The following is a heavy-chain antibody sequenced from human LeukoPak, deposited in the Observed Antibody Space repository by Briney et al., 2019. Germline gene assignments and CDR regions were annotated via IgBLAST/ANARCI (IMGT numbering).Heavy chain of an antibody. V-gene: IGHV3-33*01. D-gene: IGHD3-22*01. CDR2: IWYDGSNK. CDR1: GFTFSSYG. CDR3: TRDPSSGFSYYYGMDV. Sequence: GGSLRLSCAASGFTFSSYGMHWVRQAPGKGLEWVAVIWYDGSNKYYADSVKGRFTISRDNSKNTLYLQMNSLRAKDTAVYYCTRDPSSGFSYYYGMDVWGQGTTVTVSS. J-gene: IGHJ6*02.